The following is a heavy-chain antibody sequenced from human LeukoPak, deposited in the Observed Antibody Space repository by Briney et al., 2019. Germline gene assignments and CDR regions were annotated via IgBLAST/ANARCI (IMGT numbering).Heavy chain of an antibody. V-gene: IGHV1-58*02. CDR1: GFTFTSSA. CDR3: ASQFLLPFDY. J-gene: IGHJ4*02. Sequence: SVKVSCKASGFTFTSSAMQWVRQARGQRLEWIGWIVVGSGNTNYAQKFQERVTITRDMSTSTAYMELTNLRSDDTAVYYCASQFLLPFDYWGRGTLVTVSS. D-gene: IGHD3-22*01. CDR2: IVVGSGNT.